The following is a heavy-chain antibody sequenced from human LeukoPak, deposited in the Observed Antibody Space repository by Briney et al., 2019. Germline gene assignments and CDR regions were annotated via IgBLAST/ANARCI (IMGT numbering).Heavy chain of an antibody. CDR2: IYYNGGT. D-gene: IGHD5-18*01. V-gene: IGHV4-59*01. J-gene: IGHJ4*02. CDR1: GGSISSYY. CDR3: ARAGGVDTAMDANFDY. Sequence: SETLSLTCTVSGGSISSYYWSWIRQPPGKGLEWIGYIYYNGGTNYSPSLRSRVTISVDTSKNHFSLRLSSVTAADTAMYYCARAGGVDTAMDANFDYWGQGTLVTVSS.